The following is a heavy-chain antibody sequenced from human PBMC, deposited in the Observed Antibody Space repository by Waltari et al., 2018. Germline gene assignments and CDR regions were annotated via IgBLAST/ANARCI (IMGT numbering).Heavy chain of an antibody. D-gene: IGHD3-22*01. Sequence: EVQLVESGGGLIQPGGSLRLSCAASGFTVSSNYMSWVRQAPGKGLEWVSVIYSGGSTYYADSVKGRFTISRDKSKNTLYLQMNSLRAEDTAVYYCARDPGNNYYDSSGYYLDYWGQGTLVTVSS. CDR1: GFTVSSNY. J-gene: IGHJ4*02. V-gene: IGHV3-53*01. CDR3: ARDPGNNYYDSSGYYLDY. CDR2: IYSGGST.